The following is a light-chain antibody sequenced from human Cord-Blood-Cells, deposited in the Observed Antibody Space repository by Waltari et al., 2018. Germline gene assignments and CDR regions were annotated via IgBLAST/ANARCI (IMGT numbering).Light chain of an antibody. V-gene: IGLV2-14*01. J-gene: IGLJ2*01. CDR3: SSYTSSSTV. Sequence: QSALTQPASVSGSPGQSITISCTVTSSDVGGYNYVSWYQQHPGKAPKLMIYDASNRPSGVSNRFSGSKSGNTASLTISGLQAEDEADYYCSSYTSSSTVFGGGTKLTVL. CDR2: DAS. CDR1: SSDVGGYNY.